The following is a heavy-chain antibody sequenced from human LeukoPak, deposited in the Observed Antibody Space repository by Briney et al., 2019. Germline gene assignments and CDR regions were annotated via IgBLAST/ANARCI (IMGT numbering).Heavy chain of an antibody. J-gene: IGHJ4*02. CDR2: ISSDGSST. D-gene: IGHD3/OR15-3a*01. Sequence: GGSLRLSCAVSGFTFRNSWMHWVRQAPGKGLVWVSCISSDGSSTNYADSVKGRFSISRDNAKNTLYLHMNSLRVEDTAQYYCARPMISVMSLGADFWGQGSLVTVSS. CDR1: GFTFRNSW. V-gene: IGHV3-74*01. CDR3: ARPMISVMSLGADF.